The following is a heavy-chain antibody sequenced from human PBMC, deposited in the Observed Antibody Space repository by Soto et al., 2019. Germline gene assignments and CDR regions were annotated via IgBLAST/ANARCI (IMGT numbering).Heavy chain of an antibody. J-gene: IGHJ4*02. V-gene: IGHV4-39*01. D-gene: IGHD3-16*02. CDR2: IYYSGST. CDR1: GGSISSSTYY. CDR3: ARQLRLGGVIALYYFDH. Sequence: QLQLQESGPGLVKPSETLSLTCTVSGGSISSSTYYWGWIRQPPGKGLEWIGSIYYSGSTYYNPSLKSRVAISVDTSKNHLSLKLSSVTAADTAVYYCARQLRLGGVIALYYFDHWGQGTLVTVSS.